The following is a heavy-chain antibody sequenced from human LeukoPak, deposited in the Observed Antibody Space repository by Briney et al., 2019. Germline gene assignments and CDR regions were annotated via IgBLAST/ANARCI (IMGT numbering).Heavy chain of an antibody. D-gene: IGHD3-22*01. CDR2: IIPIFGTA. V-gene: IGHV1-69*13. J-gene: IGHJ3*02. CDR3: ARDGRNYYDSSGPLAFDI. CDR1: GGTFSSYA. Sequence: SVKVSCKASGGTFSSYAISWVRQAPGQGLEWMGGIIPIFGTANYAQKFQGRVTITADESTSTAYMELSSLRSEDTAVYHCARDGRNYYDSSGPLAFDIWGQGTMVTVSS.